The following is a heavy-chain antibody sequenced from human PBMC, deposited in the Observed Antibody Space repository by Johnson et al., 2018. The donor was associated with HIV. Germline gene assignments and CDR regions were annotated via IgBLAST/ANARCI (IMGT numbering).Heavy chain of an antibody. CDR3: AKDQHGPLVPTVMRDDAFDI. CDR1: GFTFSSYG. D-gene: IGHD5-12*01. J-gene: IGHJ3*02. Sequence: QVQLVESGGGVVQPGRSLRLSCAASGFTFSSYGMHWVRQAPGKGLEWVAVIWYDGSNKYYADSVKGLFTISRDNSKNTLYLQMNSLGAGDTAVYYCAKDQHGPLVPTVMRDDAFDIWGQGTMVTVSS. V-gene: IGHV3-33*06. CDR2: IWYDGSNK.